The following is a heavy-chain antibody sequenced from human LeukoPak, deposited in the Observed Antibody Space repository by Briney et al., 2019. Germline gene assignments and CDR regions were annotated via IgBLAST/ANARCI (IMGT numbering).Heavy chain of an antibody. J-gene: IGHJ6*03. CDR2: IYYSGST. Sequence: SETLSLTCTVSGGSISSYYWSWIRQPPGKGLEWIGYIYYSGSTNYNPSLKSRVTISVDTSKNQFSLKLSSVTAADTAVYYCARNQVDIVATIVSHYMEVWGKGTTVTVS. D-gene: IGHD5-12*01. CDR3: ARNQVDIVATIVSHYMEV. V-gene: IGHV4-59*01. CDR1: GGSISSYY.